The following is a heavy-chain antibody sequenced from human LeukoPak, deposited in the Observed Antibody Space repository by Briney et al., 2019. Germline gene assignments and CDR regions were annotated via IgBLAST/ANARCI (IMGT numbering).Heavy chain of an antibody. CDR3: TRLGYCSGSSYCNY. CDR2: IRSKANSYAT. J-gene: IGHJ4*02. D-gene: IGHD2-15*01. V-gene: IGHV3-73*01. CDR1: GFTFSVSA. Sequence: GGSLRLSCAASGFTFSVSAMHWVRQASGKGLEWVGRIRSKANSYATTYAASVKGRFTFSRDDSKNTAYLQMNSLKTDDTAVYYCTRLGYCSGSSYCNYWGQGTLVTVSS.